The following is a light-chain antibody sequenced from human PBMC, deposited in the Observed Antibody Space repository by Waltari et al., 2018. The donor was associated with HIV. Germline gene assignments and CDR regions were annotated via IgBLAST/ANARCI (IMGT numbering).Light chain of an antibody. CDR1: QSLFYTSNSRTY. CDR3: QQYYTPPST. J-gene: IGKJ5*01. CDR2: WAS. V-gene: IGKV4-1*01. Sequence: IVVTQSPDSLAVPLGERSFINFRPRQSLFYTSNSRTYLAWYQLKPGQPPKLLISWASTRESGVPDRFSGSGSGTAFALSISSLQAEDVAVYYCQQYYTPPSTFGQGTRLEIK.